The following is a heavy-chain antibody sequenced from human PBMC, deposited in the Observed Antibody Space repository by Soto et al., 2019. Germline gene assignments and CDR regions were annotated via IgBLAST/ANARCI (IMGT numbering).Heavy chain of an antibody. Sequence: PSETLSLTCTVSGGSISSGDYYWSWIRQHPGKGLEWIGYIYYSGSTYYNPSLKSRVTISVDTSKNQFSLKLSSVTAADTAVYYCARGPTLITIFGVVEVAAPNNWFDPWGQGTLVTVSS. V-gene: IGHV4-31*03. D-gene: IGHD3-3*01. CDR2: IYYSGST. CDR1: GGSISSGDYY. J-gene: IGHJ5*02. CDR3: ARGPTLITIFGVVEVAAPNNWFDP.